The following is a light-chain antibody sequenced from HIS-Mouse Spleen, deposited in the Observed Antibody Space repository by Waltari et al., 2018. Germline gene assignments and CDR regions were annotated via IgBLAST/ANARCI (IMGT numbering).Light chain of an antibody. CDR2: DNN. J-gene: IGLJ3*02. Sequence: QSVLTQPPSVSAAPGQKVTISCSGSSSNIGNNYVSWYQQLPGPAPKPLVYDNNRGPSGIPDRFSGSKSGTSATLGITGLQTGDEADYYCGTWDSSLSAWVFGGGTKLTVL. CDR3: GTWDSSLSAWV. CDR1: SSNIGNNY. V-gene: IGLV1-51*01.